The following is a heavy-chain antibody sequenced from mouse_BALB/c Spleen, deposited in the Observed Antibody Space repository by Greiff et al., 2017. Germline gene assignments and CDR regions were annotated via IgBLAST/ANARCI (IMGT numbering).Heavy chain of an antibody. Sequence: QVQLQQSGAELVRPGVSVKISCKGSGYTFTDYAMHWVKQSHAKSLEWIGVISTYYGDASYNQKFKGKATMTVDKSSSTAYMELARLTSEDSAIYYCARSSGNYVDYWGQGTTLTVSS. CDR3: ARSSGNYVDY. V-gene: IGHV1S137*01. D-gene: IGHD1-3*01. J-gene: IGHJ2*01. CDR2: ISTYYGDA. CDR1: GYTFTDYA.